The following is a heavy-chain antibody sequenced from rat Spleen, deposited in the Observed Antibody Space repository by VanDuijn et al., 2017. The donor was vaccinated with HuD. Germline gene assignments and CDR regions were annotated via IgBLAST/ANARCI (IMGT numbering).Heavy chain of an antibody. Sequence: EVQLVESGGGLVQPGRSLKLSCAASGFTFSDYAMAWVRQAPKKGLEWVASISPGGGSTYYRDSVKGRFTISRDNAKNTLYLQMDSLRSEDTATYYCATDRSYYNYVGYVMDAWGQGASVTVSS. CDR2: ISPGGGST. D-gene: IGHD1-10*01. CDR1: GFTFSDYA. V-gene: IGHV5S13*01. J-gene: IGHJ4*01. CDR3: ATDRSYYNYVGYVMDA.